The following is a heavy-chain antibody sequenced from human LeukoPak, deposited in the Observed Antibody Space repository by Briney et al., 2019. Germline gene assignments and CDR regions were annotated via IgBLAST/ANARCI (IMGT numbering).Heavy chain of an antibody. Sequence: PGGSLRLSCAASGFTFSTRSMNWVRQAPGKGLEWVSYISSSSDIIHYADSVKGRFTISRDNAKNSLYLQMNSLRAEDTAVYYCAKVRRYYDSSGSPPGDWGQGTLVTVSS. CDR1: GFTFSTRS. V-gene: IGHV3-48*04. CDR3: AKVRRYYDSSGSPPGD. CDR2: ISSSSDII. J-gene: IGHJ4*02. D-gene: IGHD3-22*01.